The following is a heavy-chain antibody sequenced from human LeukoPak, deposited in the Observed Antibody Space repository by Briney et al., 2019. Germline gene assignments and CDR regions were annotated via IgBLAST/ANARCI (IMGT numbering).Heavy chain of an antibody. CDR3: ARLEGSSGWYAVEY. D-gene: IGHD6-19*01. J-gene: IGHJ4*02. CDR1: GGSFSGYY. Sequence: SETLSLTCAVYGGSFSGYYWSWIRQPPGKGLEWIGEINHSGSTNYNPSLKSRVTISVDTSKNQFSLKLSSVTAADTAVYYCARLEGSSGWYAVEYWGQGTLVTVSS. CDR2: INHSGST. V-gene: IGHV4-34*01.